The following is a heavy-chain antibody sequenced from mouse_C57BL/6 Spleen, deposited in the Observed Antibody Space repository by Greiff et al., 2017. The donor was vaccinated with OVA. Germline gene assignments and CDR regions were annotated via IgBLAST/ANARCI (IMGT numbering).Heavy chain of an antibody. J-gene: IGHJ2*01. CDR2: IWWDDDK. D-gene: IGHD1-1*01. CDR1: GFSLSTFGMG. Sequence: QVTLKESGPGILQPSQTLSLTCSFSGFSLSTFGMGVGWIRQPSGKGLEWLAHIWWDDDKYYNPALKSRLTISKDTSKNQVFLKIANVDTADTATYYCARTGAYYYGSRGYYFDYWGQGTTLTVSS. V-gene: IGHV8-8*01. CDR3: ARTGAYYYGSRGYYFDY.